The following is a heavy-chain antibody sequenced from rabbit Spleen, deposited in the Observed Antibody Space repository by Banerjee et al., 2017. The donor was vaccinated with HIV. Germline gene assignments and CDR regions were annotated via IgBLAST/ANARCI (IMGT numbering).Heavy chain of an antibody. Sequence: QLKESGGGLVQPGGSLKLSCKASGFVFSSYYMNWVRQAPGKGLEWIGYIDPVFGITYYANWVNGRFSISRENAQNTVFLQMTSLTAADPATYFCARDGAGGSYFALWGPGTLVTVS. CDR2: IDPVFGIT. V-gene: IGHV1S7*01. J-gene: IGHJ4*01. D-gene: IGHD8-1*01. CDR3: ARDGAGGSYFAL. CDR1: GFVFSSYY.